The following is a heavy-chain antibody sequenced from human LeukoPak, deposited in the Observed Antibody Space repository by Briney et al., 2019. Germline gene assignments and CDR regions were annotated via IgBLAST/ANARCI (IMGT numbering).Heavy chain of an antibody. J-gene: IGHJ4*02. CDR1: GFTFSSYG. D-gene: IGHD6-19*01. CDR3: ARVYHSSGPFDY. Sequence: GRSLRLSCAASGFTFSSYGMHWVRQAPGKGLEWVVGIWYDGSNKYYADSVKGRFTISRDNSKNTLYLQMNSLRAEDTAVYHCARVYHSSGPFDYWGQGTLVTVSS. CDR2: IWYDGSNK. V-gene: IGHV3-33*01.